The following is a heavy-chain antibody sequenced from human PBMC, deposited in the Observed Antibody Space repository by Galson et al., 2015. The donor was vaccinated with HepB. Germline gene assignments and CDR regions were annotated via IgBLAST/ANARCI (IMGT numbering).Heavy chain of an antibody. V-gene: IGHV3-30*18. D-gene: IGHD1-7*01. J-gene: IGHJ6*02. CDR3: AKDRGYNWNYWSYYGMDV. CDR1: GFTFSSYG. CDR2: ISYDGSNK. Sequence: SLRLSCAASGFTFSSYGMHWVRQAPGKGLEWVAVISYDGSNKYYADSVKGRFTISRDNSKNTLYLQMNSLRAEDTAVYYCAKDRGYNWNYWSYYGMDVWGQGTTVTVSS.